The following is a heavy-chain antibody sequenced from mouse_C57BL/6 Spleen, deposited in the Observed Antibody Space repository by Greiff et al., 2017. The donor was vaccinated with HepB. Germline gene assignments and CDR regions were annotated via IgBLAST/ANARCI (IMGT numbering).Heavy chain of an antibody. Sequence: QVQLQQSGAELVRPGASVTLSCKASGYTFTDYEMHWVKQTPVHGLEWIGAIDPETGGTAYNQKFKGKAILTADKSSSTAYMELRSLTSEDSAVYYCTRRGDSNDYWGQGTTLTVSS. CDR2: IDPETGGT. V-gene: IGHV1-15*01. CDR3: TRRGDSNDY. D-gene: IGHD2-5*01. J-gene: IGHJ2*01. CDR1: GYTFTDYE.